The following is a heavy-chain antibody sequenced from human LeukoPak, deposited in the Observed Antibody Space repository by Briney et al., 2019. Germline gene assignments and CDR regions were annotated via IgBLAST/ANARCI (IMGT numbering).Heavy chain of an antibody. CDR2: INWSGGST. V-gene: IGHV3-20*04. CDR1: GFTFDDYG. J-gene: IGHJ4*02. CDR3: ARVGVAYYYDSSGYYLPD. Sequence: GGSLRLSCAASGFTFDDYGMSWVRQAPGKGLEWVSGINWSGGSTGYADSVKGRFTISRDNAKNSLYLQMNSLRAEDTALYYCARVGVAYYYDSSGYYLPDWGQGTLVTVSS. D-gene: IGHD3-22*01.